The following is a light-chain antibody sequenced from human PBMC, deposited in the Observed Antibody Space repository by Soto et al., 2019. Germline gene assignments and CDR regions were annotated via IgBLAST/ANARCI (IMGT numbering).Light chain of an antibody. Sequence: EIVLPQSPATVSLFPGERSTLSGRASQSVSSYLAWYQQKPGQAPRLLIYDASSRATGIPARFSGSGSGTDFTLTIRSLEPEDLAVYYCQQRSNWPSITVGQGKRLEIK. CDR3: QQRSNWPSIT. J-gene: IGKJ5*01. CDR1: QSVSSY. CDR2: DAS. V-gene: IGKV3-11*01.